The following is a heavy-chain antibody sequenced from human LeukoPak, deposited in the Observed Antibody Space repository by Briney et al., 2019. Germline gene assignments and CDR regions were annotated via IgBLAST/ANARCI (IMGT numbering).Heavy chain of an antibody. D-gene: IGHD3-22*01. V-gene: IGHV1-2*02. CDR2: INPNSGDT. Sequence: ASVKVSCKASGYTFTGYSMHWVRQAPGQGLEWMGWINPNSGDTNYAHKFQARVTMTRDTSISTAYMELSSLRSEDTAMYWCARGYYDSSGYDPGLGYWGQGTLVTVSS. J-gene: IGHJ4*02. CDR1: GYTFTGYS. CDR3: ARGYYDSSGYDPGLGY.